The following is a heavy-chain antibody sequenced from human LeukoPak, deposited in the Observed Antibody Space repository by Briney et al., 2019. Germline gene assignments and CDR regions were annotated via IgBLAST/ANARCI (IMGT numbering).Heavy chain of an antibody. D-gene: IGHD5-12*01. V-gene: IGHV3-48*04. Sequence: PGGSLRLSCAASGFIFSSYSMNWVRQAPGKGLEWVSYISTSSSTIYYADSVKGRFTISRDNAKNSLYLQMNSLRAEDTAVYYCARYYSGYDDYWGQGTLVTVSS. CDR2: ISTSSSTI. J-gene: IGHJ4*02. CDR1: GFIFSSYS. CDR3: ARYYSGYDDY.